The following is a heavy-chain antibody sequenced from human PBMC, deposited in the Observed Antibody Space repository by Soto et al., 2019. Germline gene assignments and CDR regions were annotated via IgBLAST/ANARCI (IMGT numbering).Heavy chain of an antibody. CDR1: GFTFSSYA. V-gene: IGHV3-23*01. CDR3: AKVSRGDYYYYGMDV. Sequence: GGSLRLSCAASGFTFSSYAMSWVRQAPGKGLEWVSAISGSGGSTYYADSVKGRFTISRDNSKNTLYLQMNSLRAEDTAVYYCAKVSRGDYYYYGMDVWGQGTTVTVSS. CDR2: ISGSGGST. J-gene: IGHJ6*02.